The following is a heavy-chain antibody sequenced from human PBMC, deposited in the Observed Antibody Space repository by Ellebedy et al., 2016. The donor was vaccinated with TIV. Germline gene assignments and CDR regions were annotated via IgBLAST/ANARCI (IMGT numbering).Heavy chain of an antibody. V-gene: IGHV1-24*01. CDR1: GYTLTELS. J-gene: IGHJ2*01. D-gene: IGHD2-2*01. CDR2: FDPEDGET. Sequence: ASVKVSXKVSGYTLTELSMHWVRQAPGKGLEWMGGFDPEDGETIYAQKFQGRVTMTEDTSTDTAYMELSSLRSEDTAVYYCATGLRCTSCYGWYFDLWGRGTLVTVSS. CDR3: ATGLRCTSCYGWYFDL.